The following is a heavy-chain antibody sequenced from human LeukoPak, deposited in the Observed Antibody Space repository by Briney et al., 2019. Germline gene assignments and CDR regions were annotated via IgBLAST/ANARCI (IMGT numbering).Heavy chain of an antibody. CDR1: GGTFSSYA. CDR2: IIPIFGTA. J-gene: IGHJ6*02. V-gene: IGHV1-69*05. D-gene: IGHD4-17*01. CDR3: ARSVSLGTTLGMDV. Sequence: SVKVSCKASGGTFSSYAISWVRQAPGQGLEWMGGIIPIFGTANYAQKFQGRVTMTRNTSISTAYMELSSLRSEDTAVYYCARSVSLGTTLGMDVWGQGTTVTVSS.